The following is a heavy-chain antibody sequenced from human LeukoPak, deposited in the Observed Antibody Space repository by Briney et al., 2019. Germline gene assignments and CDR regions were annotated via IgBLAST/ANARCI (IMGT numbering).Heavy chain of an antibody. J-gene: IGHJ4*02. V-gene: IGHV3-48*03. CDR2: ISSSGSTI. D-gene: IGHD6-13*01. CDR1: GFTFSSYE. Sequence: GGSLRLSCAASGFTFSSYEMNWVRQAPGKGLEWVSYISSSGSTIYYADSVKGRFTISRDNSKNTLYLQMNSLRAEDTAVYYCARDKVAAAGTAPYYFDYWGQGTLVTVSS. CDR3: ARDKVAAAGTAPYYFDY.